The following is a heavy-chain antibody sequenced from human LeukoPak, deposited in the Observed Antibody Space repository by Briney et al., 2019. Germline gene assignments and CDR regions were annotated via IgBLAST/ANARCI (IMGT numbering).Heavy chain of an antibody. V-gene: IGHV3-74*01. CDR1: GFTFSSYW. Sequence: GGSLRLSCATSGFTFSSYWMHWVRQAPGKGLVWVSRINGDGSSTDYADSVRGRFTISRDNANNTLYLQMNSLRAEDTAVYYCARGRDYGNHWGQGTLVTVSS. CDR2: INGDGSST. D-gene: IGHD4-17*01. CDR3: ARGRDYGNH. J-gene: IGHJ5*02.